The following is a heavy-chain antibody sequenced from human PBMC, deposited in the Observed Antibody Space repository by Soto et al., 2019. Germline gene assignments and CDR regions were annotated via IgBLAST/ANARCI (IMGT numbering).Heavy chain of an antibody. CDR1: GFTFSNYA. V-gene: IGHV3-21*01. Sequence: GSLRLSCVVSGFTFSNYAMNWVRQAPGKGLEWVSSISSSSSYIYYADSVKGRFTISRDNAKNSLYLQMNSLRAEDTAVYYCARAGVAEYYYYDMDVWGQGTTVTVSS. J-gene: IGHJ6*02. CDR2: ISSSSSYI. CDR3: ARAGVAEYYYYDMDV. D-gene: IGHD3-3*01.